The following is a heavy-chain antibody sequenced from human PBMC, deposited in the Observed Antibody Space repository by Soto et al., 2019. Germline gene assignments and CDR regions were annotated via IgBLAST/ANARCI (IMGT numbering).Heavy chain of an antibody. V-gene: IGHV4-59*01. CDR3: AHCSYREWLDP. J-gene: IGHJ5*02. CDR2: IFYTGST. D-gene: IGHD3-16*02. Sequence: SETLSLTCTVSGGSISRYFWSWIRQSPGKGLEWIGYIFYTGSTTYNPSLKSRVTISIGTSKNQFALKLSSLTAADTAVYYCAHCSYREWLDPWGQGTLVTFSS. CDR1: GGSISRYF.